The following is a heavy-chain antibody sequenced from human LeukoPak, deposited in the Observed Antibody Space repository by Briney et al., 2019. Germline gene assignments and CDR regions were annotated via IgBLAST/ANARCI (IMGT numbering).Heavy chain of an antibody. CDR2: KYYSGST. J-gene: IGHJ4*02. V-gene: IGHV4-61*01. CDR3: ARSSSGYYFDY. CDR1: GVSINTCCYY. D-gene: IGHD3-22*01. Sequence: KSSETLSLTCDVSGVSINTCCYYWTWIRQPPGKGLEWIGYKYYSGSTRYNSSLRSRLTISLDTSKNQFSLRLTSVTAADTAVYYCARSSSGYYFDYWGQGTLVTVSS.